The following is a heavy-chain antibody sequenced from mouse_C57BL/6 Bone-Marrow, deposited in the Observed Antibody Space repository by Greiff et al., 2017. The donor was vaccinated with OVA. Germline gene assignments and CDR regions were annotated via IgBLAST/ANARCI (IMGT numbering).Heavy chain of an antibody. CDR2: INPNNGGT. D-gene: IGHD1-1*01. CDR3: ARVYYYGRAYFDY. J-gene: IGHJ2*01. V-gene: IGHV1-18*01. CDR1: GYTFTDYN. Sequence: EVKLEESGPELVKPGASVKIPCKASGYTFTDYNMDWVKQSHGKSLEWIGDINPNNGGTIYNQKFKGKATLTVDKSSSTAYMELRSLTSEDTAVYYCARVYYYGRAYFDYWGQGTTLTVSS.